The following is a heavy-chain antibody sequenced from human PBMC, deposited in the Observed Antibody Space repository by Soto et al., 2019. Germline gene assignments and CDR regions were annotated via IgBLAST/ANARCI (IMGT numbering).Heavy chain of an antibody. CDR1: GGSISSYY. CDR2: IYYSGSI. V-gene: IGHV4-59*01. J-gene: IGHJ5*02. Sequence: SETLSLTCTVSGGSISSYYWSWIRQPPGKGLEWIGYIYYSGSINYNPSLKSRVTLSVDTSKNQFSLKLSSVTAADTAVYYCARGQSDFWSGNNWFDPWGQGTLVTVSS. D-gene: IGHD3-3*01. CDR3: ARGQSDFWSGNNWFDP.